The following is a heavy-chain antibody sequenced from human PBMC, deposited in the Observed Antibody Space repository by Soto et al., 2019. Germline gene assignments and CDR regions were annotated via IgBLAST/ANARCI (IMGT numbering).Heavy chain of an antibody. CDR2: IFHDGTA. V-gene: IGHV4-4*02. D-gene: IGHD3-10*01. CDR1: GVSISSGNW. J-gene: IGHJ4*02. CDR3: ARLVYDTRLNYMYFDF. Sequence: PSETLSLTCAVSGVSISSGNWWTWVRQSPQRGLEYIGEIFHDGTANYYPSFERRVAISVDTSMNQFSLKLTSVTAADTAIYFCARLVYDTRLNYMYFDFWGRGTLVTVSS.